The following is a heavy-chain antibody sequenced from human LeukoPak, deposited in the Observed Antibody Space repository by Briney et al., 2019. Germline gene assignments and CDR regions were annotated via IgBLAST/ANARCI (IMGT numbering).Heavy chain of an antibody. V-gene: IGHV1-18*01. CDR1: GYTFTTLG. J-gene: IGHJ4*02. Sequence: ASVKVSSKTSGYTFTTLGVSWVGQAPGQELGGIGWIRTYNGDTQFVQKPQGSVTLSTDTCTRTVYTELRTLRSDDTAVYYCVTDMTGGSYCDRWGQGTLVTVP. D-gene: IGHD1-14*01. CDR3: VTDMTGGSYCDR. CDR2: IRTYNGDT.